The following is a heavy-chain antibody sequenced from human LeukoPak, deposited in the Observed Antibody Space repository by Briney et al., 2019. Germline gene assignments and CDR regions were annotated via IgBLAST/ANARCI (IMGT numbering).Heavy chain of an antibody. V-gene: IGHV1-8*03. CDR3: AREGIIAAADY. J-gene: IGHJ4*02. CDR2: MNPNSGNT. Sequence: ASVKVSXKASGYTFTSYDINWVRRATGQGLEWMGWMNPNSGNTGYAQKFQGRVTITRNTSISTAYMELSSLRSEDTAVYYCAREGIIAAADYWGQGTLVTVSS. CDR1: GYTFTSYD. D-gene: IGHD6-13*01.